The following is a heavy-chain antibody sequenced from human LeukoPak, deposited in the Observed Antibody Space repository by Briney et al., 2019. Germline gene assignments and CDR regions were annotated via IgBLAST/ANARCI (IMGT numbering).Heavy chain of an antibody. Sequence: SETLSLTCAVSGGSFSGYYWTWIRQPPGKGLEWIGEINHSGSANYNPSLKSRVTISLDTSKNQFSLNLSSVTAADTAVYYCARGCSSTSCYAIDPWGQGTLVTVSS. CDR3: ARGCSSTSCYAIDP. CDR2: INHSGSA. J-gene: IGHJ5*02. D-gene: IGHD2-2*01. CDR1: GGSFSGYY. V-gene: IGHV4-34*01.